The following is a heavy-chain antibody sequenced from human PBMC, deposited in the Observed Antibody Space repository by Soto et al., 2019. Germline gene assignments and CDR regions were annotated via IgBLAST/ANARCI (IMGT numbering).Heavy chain of an antibody. CDR3: AKDHGEWPHYFDY. J-gene: IGHJ4*02. V-gene: IGHV3-23*01. CDR1: GFTFSSYA. CDR2: ISGSGGST. Sequence: EVQLLESGGGLVQPGGSLRLSCAASGFTFSSYAMSWVRQAPGKGLEWVSAISGSGGSTYYADSVKGRFTISRENSKNTLYLQMNSLRAEDTAVYYCAKDHGEWPHYFDYWGQGTLGTVSS. D-gene: IGHD2-21*01.